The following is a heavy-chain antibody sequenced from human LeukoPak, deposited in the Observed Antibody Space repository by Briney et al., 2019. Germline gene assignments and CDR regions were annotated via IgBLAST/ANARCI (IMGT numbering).Heavy chain of an antibody. CDR1: GCTFSDHY. CDR3: ARPHYYDSSGYYD. J-gene: IGHJ4*02. V-gene: IGHV3-72*01. Sequence: GGSLRLSCAASGCTFSDHYMDWVRQAPGKGLEWVGRTRNKANSYTTEYAASVKGRFTISRDDSKNSLYLQMNSLKTEDTAVYYCARPHYYDSSGYYDWGQGTLVTVSS. CDR2: TRNKANSYTT. D-gene: IGHD3-22*01.